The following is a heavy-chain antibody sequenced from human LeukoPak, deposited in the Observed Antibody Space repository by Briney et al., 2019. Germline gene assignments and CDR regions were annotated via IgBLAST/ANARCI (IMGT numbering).Heavy chain of an antibody. V-gene: IGHV1-2*02. CDR3: ASCGGCQWDAFDI. CDR1: GYTFTCYY. J-gene: IGHJ3*02. D-gene: IGHD6-19*01. CDR2: INPNSGGT. Sequence: ASVKVXCKASGYTFTCYYMHWVRQAPGQGLEWMGWINPNSGGTNYAQKFQGRVTMTRDTSISTAYMDLSRLRSDDTAVYYCASCGGCQWDAFDIWDQGTMVTVSS.